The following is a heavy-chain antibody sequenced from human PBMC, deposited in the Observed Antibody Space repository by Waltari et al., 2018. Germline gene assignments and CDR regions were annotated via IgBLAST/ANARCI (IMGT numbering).Heavy chain of an antibody. CDR2: IYYSGST. Sequence: QLQLQESGPGLVKPSETLSLTCTVPGGSISSSSYYWGWIRQPPGKGLEWIGSIYYSGSTYYNPSLKSRVTISVDTSKNQFSLKLSSVTAADTAVYYCARGEDSTGTRDYWGQGTLVTVSS. CDR1: GGSISSSSYY. D-gene: IGHD1-1*01. CDR3: ARGEDSTGTRDY. J-gene: IGHJ4*02. V-gene: IGHV4-39*07.